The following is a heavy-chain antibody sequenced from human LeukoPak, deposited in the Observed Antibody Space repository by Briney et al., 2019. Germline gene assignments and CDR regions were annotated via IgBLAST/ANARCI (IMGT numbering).Heavy chain of an antibody. CDR1: GGSISSSSYY. J-gene: IGHJ4*02. CDR3: ARQDASTFDY. Sequence: ETLSLTCTVSGGSISSSSYYWGWIRQPPGKGLEWIGSIYYSGSTYYNPSLKSRVTISVDTSKNQFSLKLSSVTAADTAVYYCARQDASTFDYWGQGTLVTVSS. CDR2: IYYSGST. V-gene: IGHV4-39*01.